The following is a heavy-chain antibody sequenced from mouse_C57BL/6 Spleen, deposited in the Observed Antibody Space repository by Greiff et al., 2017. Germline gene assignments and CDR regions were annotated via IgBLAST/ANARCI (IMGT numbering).Heavy chain of an antibody. CDR1: GFTFSDYY. CDR2: ISNGGGST. D-gene: IGHD2-3*01. CDR3: ARRGYSGAIDY. V-gene: IGHV5-12*01. J-gene: IGHJ4*01. Sequence: EVQLVESGGGLVQPGGSLKLSCAASGFTFSDYYMYWVRQTPEKRLEWVAYISNGGGSTYYPDTVKGRFTISSDNAKNTLYLQMSRLKSEDTAMYYGARRGYSGAIDYWGQGTSVTVSS.